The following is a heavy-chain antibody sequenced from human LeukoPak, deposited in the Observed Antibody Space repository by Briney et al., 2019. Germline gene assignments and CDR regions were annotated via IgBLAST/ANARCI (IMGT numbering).Heavy chain of an antibody. D-gene: IGHD2-15*01. J-gene: IGHJ5*02. V-gene: IGHV3-74*01. Sequence: GGSLRLSCAASGFTFSSYWMHWVRPTPGKGLVWVSRINSDGSSTSYADSVKGRFTISRDNAKNTLYLQMNSLRAEDTAVYYCARDLKRYCSGGSCYSAWFDPWGQGTLVTVSS. CDR2: INSDGSST. CDR3: ARDLKRYCSGGSCYSAWFDP. CDR1: GFTFSSYW.